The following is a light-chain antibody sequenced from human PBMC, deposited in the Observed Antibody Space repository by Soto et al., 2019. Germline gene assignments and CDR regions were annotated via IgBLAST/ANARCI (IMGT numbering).Light chain of an antibody. CDR2: GAS. CDR1: QTITNNY. J-gene: IGKJ2*01. CDR3: QQYGRSPFT. Sequence: EIVLTQSPGTLSLSPGERATLSCRASQTITNNYLAWYQQKPDQAPRLLFYGASSRATGIPDRFSGSGSGTDFTLTISRLESEDFAVYYCQQYGRSPFTFGQGTKLQIK. V-gene: IGKV3-20*01.